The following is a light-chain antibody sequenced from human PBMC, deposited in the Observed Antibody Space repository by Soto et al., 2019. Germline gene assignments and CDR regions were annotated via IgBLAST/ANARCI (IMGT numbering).Light chain of an antibody. V-gene: IGLV1-44*01. CDR3: AAWDAILNGPV. Sequence: QSVLTQPPSASGTPGQRVAISCSGSNSNIGSNTVNWYQQVPGTAPKALIYSNDPRPSGVPARFSASKSGSSASLAINGLQSEDEADYHCAAWDAILNGPVFGGGTKLTVL. J-gene: IGLJ2*01. CDR2: SND. CDR1: NSNIGSNT.